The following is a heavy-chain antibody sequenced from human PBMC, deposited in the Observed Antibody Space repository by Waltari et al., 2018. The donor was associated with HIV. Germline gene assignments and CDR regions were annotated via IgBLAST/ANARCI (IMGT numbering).Heavy chain of an antibody. Sequence: QVQLQESGPGLVKPSETLSLTCNDSGDSVIIDVYYWTWMRQPPGKTLEWIGYIFYNVGFFYGARTSYSPSLKSRVAISVDTSRNQFSLNLDSVTAADTAVYFCVRQYMFGVTWYFDLWGRGTLVTVSS. J-gene: IGHJ2*01. CDR1: GDSVIIDVYY. CDR3: VRQYMFGVTWYFDL. CDR2: IFYNVGFFYGART. V-gene: IGHV4-61*08. D-gene: IGHD3-10*02.